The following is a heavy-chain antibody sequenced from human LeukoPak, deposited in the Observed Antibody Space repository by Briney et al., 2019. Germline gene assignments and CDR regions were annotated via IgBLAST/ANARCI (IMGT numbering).Heavy chain of an antibody. J-gene: IGHJ4*02. CDR3: AKDARRSSGWYFFDH. CDR2: IGDSGDPT. CDR1: GFAFSSQA. V-gene: IGHV3-23*01. D-gene: IGHD6-19*01. Sequence: GGSLRLSCAASGFAFSSQAMGWVRQAPGKGLEWVSVIGDSGDPTYYADSVKSRFTISRDNSKNTLYLQMNSLRAEDTALYYCAKDARRSSGWYFFDHWGQGTLVTVSS.